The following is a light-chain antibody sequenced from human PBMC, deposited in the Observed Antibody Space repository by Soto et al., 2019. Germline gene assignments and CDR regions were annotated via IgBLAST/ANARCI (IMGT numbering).Light chain of an antibody. CDR2: GNS. CDR3: QSYDSSLSGV. V-gene: IGLV1-40*01. Sequence: QAVVTQPPSVSGAPGQRVTISCIGSSSNIGAGYDVHWYQQLPGTAPKLLIYGNSNRPSGVPDRFSGSKSGTSASLAITGLQAEDEADYYCQSYDSSLSGVFGTGTKLTVL. CDR1: SSNIGAGYD. J-gene: IGLJ1*01.